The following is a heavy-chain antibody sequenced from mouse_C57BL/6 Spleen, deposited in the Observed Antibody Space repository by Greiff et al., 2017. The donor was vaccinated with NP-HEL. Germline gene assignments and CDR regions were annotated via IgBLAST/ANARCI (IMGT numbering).Heavy chain of an antibody. CDR2: IYPGDGDT. V-gene: IGHV1-82*01. Sequence: QVQLQQSGPELVKPGASVKISCKASGYAFSSSWMNWVKQRPGKGLEWIGRIYPGDGDTNYNGKFKGKATLTADKSSSTAYMQLSSLTSEDSAVYFCARSLFTRDVWGTGTTVTVSS. CDR1: GYAFSSSW. CDR3: ARSLFTRDV. J-gene: IGHJ1*03.